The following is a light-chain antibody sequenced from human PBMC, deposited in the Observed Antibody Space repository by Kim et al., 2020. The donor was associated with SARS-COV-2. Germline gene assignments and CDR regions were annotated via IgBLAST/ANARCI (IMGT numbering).Light chain of an antibody. Sequence: GQSLTISGTGTSSDVCGYNYVSWYQQHPGKAPKLMIYDVSNRPSGVSNRFSGSKSSNTASLTISGLQAEDEADYYCSSYTSSSTLVFGGGTQLTVL. CDR2: DVS. CDR3: SSYTSSSTLV. CDR1: SSDVCGYNY. J-gene: IGLJ2*01. V-gene: IGLV2-14*03.